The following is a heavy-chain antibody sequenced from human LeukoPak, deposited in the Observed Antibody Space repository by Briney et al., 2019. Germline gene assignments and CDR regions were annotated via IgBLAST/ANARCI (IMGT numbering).Heavy chain of an antibody. Sequence: ASVKVSCKASGYTFTRSAMNWVRQAPGQGLEWMGWISTNTGNPTYAQGFTGRFVFSLDTSVSTAYLQISSLKAEDTAVYYCARVTPRRGSSGCSRCPYRFDPWGQGTLVTVSS. J-gene: IGHJ5*02. CDR2: ISTNTGNP. CDR1: GYTFTRSA. V-gene: IGHV7-4-1*02. CDR3: ARVTPRRGSSGCSRCPYRFDP. D-gene: IGHD6-6*01.